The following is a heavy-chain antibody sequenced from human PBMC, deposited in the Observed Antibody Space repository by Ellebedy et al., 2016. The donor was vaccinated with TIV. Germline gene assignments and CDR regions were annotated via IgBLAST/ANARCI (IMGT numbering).Heavy chain of an antibody. CDR3: ARDSASHLRFSYTDY. J-gene: IGHJ4*02. CDR2: ISYDSTYK. D-gene: IGHD4-11*01. Sequence: GGSLRLSXVASGSTFDNYAMSWVRQAPGKGLEWVSSISYDSTYKYYAGSVRGRFTISRDNAKDSLFLEMNSLRAEDTAVYYCARDSASHLRFSYTDYWGRGTLIAVSS. CDR1: GSTFDNYA. V-gene: IGHV3-21*01.